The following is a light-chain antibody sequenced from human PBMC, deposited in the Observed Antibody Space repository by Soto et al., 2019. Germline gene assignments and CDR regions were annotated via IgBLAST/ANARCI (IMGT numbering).Light chain of an antibody. CDR1: QSLLQINGYNY. Sequence: DIVLTQSPLSLPVTPGEPASISCRSSQSLLQINGYNYLDWYLQKPGPSPHLLIYLGSNRASGEPARLSGSGSGTDFTLKVSRGEAEDVGVYYCMQAVQAASTFGQVNKVDIK. CDR2: LGS. J-gene: IGKJ1*01. V-gene: IGKV2-28*01. CDR3: MQAVQAAST.